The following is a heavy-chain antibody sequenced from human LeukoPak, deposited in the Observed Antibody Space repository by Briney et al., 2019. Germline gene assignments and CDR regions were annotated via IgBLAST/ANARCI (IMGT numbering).Heavy chain of an antibody. Sequence: GGSLRLSCAASGFTFSSDAMSWVRQAPGKGLEWVSSISGDGASTHYADSVKGRFTISRDNSKNTLYLQMNSLRAEDTAVYYCARGPRSGNFDYWGQGTLVTVSS. D-gene: IGHD3-10*01. CDR3: ARGPRSGNFDY. CDR1: GFTFSSDA. J-gene: IGHJ4*02. V-gene: IGHV3-23*01. CDR2: ISGDGAST.